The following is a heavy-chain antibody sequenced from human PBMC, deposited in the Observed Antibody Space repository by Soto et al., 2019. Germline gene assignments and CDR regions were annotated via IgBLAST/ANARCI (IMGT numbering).Heavy chain of an antibody. CDR2: IYPDDSDT. D-gene: IGHD2-15*01. Sequence: GESLKISCKGSGYSFTTYWIAWVRQMPGKGLEWMGIIYPDDSDTRYSPSFQGQVTFSADKSITTVYLQWSSLKASDTAMYYCARHGFCSGGRCYSSYYYGMDVWGQGTTVTVSS. V-gene: IGHV5-51*01. CDR1: GYSFTTYW. CDR3: ARHGFCSGGRCYSSYYYGMDV. J-gene: IGHJ6*02.